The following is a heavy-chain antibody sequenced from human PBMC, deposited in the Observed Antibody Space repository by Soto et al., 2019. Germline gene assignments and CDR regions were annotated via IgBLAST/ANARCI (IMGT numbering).Heavy chain of an antibody. D-gene: IGHD6-25*01. CDR1: GFTFTTFW. J-gene: IGHJ4*02. CDR2: IEPLGIEK. CDR3: ARGGAAWAEAAY. V-gene: IGHV3-7*05. Sequence: GGSLRLSCAASGFTFTTFWMTWVRQAPGKGLEWLANIEPLGIEKYYVDSLKGRFTISRDNARNSLYLQMNSLRAEDTAVYYCARGGAAWAEAAYWSQGTLVTVSS.